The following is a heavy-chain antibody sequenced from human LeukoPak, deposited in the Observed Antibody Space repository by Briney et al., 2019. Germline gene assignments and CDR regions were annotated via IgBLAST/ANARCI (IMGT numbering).Heavy chain of an antibody. V-gene: IGHV1-2*02. CDR2: INPNSGGT. CDR1: GYTFTGYY. Sequence: ASVKVSCKASGYTFTGYYMHWVRQAPGQGLEWVGWINPNSGGTNYAQKFQGRVTMTRDTSISTAYMELSRLRSDDTAVYYCARRGQQWLVRGGFDYWGQGTLVTVSS. CDR3: ARRGQQWLVRGGFDY. J-gene: IGHJ4*02. D-gene: IGHD6-19*01.